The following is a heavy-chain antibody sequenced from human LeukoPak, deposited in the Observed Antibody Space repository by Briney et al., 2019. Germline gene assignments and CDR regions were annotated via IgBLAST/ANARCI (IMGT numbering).Heavy chain of an antibody. D-gene: IGHD1-1*01. J-gene: IGHJ6*03. Sequence: GASVKVSCKASGYTFTAYYLYWVRQAPGQGLEWMGRIDPNNGGTNYAQKFQGRVTMTRDTSINTAYMELSRLRSDDTAVYYCARDRDTTGCYYMDVWGKGTTVSVSS. CDR3: ARDRDTTGCYYMDV. CDR2: IDPNNGGT. V-gene: IGHV1-2*06. CDR1: GYTFTAYY.